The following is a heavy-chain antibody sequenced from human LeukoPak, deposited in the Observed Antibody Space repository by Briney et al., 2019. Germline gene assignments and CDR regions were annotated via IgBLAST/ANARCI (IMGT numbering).Heavy chain of an antibody. CDR1: GGSISSYY. J-gene: IGHJ5*02. D-gene: IGHD1-26*01. V-gene: IGHV4-4*09. CDR2: IYTSGST. Sequence: SETLSLTCNVSGGSISSYYWSWIRQPPGKGLEWIGYIYTSGSTNYNPSLKSRVTISVDTSKNQFSLKLSSVTAADTAVYYCARSRLIVGATSPGWFDPWGQGTLVTVSS. CDR3: ARSRLIVGATSPGWFDP.